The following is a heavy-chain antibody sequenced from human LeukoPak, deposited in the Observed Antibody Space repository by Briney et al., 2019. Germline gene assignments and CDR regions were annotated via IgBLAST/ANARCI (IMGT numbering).Heavy chain of an antibody. CDR2: ISGSGGST. V-gene: IGHV3-23*01. Sequence: QTGGSLRLSCAASGFTFSSYAMSWVRQAPGKGLEWVSAISGSGGSTYYADSVKGRFTISRDNSKNTLYLQMNSLRAEDTAVYYCAKGREYCSGGSCTGGAFDIWGQGTMVTVSS. CDR1: GFTFSSYA. CDR3: AKGREYCSGGSCTGGAFDI. D-gene: IGHD2-15*01. J-gene: IGHJ3*02.